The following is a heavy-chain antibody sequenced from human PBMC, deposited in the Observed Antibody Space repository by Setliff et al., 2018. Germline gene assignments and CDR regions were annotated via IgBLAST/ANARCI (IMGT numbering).Heavy chain of an antibody. CDR2: ISRGGGII. CDR3: ATKAVAGT. D-gene: IGHD6-19*01. J-gene: IGHJ4*02. CDR1: GFTFSDFY. V-gene: IGHV3-11*01. Sequence: GASLRLSCAASGFTFSDFYMSWIRQTPGKGLEWVSYISRGGGIIYYADSVRGRFTISRDDAKNSLYLQMNGLRAEDTAVYYCATKAVAGTGGQGTLVTVSS.